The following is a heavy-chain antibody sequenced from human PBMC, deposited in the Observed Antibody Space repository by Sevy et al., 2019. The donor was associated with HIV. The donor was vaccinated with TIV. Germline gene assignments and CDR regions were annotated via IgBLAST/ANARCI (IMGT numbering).Heavy chain of an antibody. CDR3: ARLSRGVAVAEGLDY. Sequence: KQSQTLSLTCTVSGGSVSSGSYYWSWIRQPPGKGLEWIGYIYYSGSTDYNPSLKSRVTISVDTSKNQFSLKLSSVTAADTAVYYCARLSRGVAVAEGLDYWGQGTLVTVSS. CDR1: GGSVSSGSYY. J-gene: IGHJ4*02. V-gene: IGHV4-61*01. CDR2: IYYSGST. D-gene: IGHD6-19*01.